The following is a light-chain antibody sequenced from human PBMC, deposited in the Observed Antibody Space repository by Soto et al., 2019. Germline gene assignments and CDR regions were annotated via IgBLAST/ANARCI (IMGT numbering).Light chain of an antibody. CDR3: CSYAGSHYV. V-gene: IGLV2-11*01. J-gene: IGLJ1*01. Sequence: QSALIQPRSVSGSPGQSVTISCTGTGNDVGGYNFVSWYQQHPGKAPKLMIYDVSKRPSGVPDRFSGSKSGNTASLTISGLQAEDEADHYCCSYAGSHYVFGTGTKLTVL. CDR1: GNDVGGYNF. CDR2: DVS.